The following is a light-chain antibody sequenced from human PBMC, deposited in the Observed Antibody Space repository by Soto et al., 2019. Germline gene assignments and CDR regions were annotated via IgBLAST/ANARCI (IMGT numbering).Light chain of an antibody. V-gene: IGKV1-13*02. CDR1: QGISSA. CDR3: QQFNTYLLYT. J-gene: IGKJ2*01. Sequence: AIQLTQSPSSLSASVGDRVTITCRASQGISSALAWYQQKPGKAPKLLIYDASSLESGVASRFSGSGSGTDFTLTISSLQPEDFATYYCQQFNTYLLYTFGQGTRLEIK. CDR2: DAS.